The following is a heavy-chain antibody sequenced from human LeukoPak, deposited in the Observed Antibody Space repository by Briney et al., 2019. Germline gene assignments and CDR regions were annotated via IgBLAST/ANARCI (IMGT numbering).Heavy chain of an antibody. CDR1: GGSISSYY. J-gene: IGHJ4*02. CDR3: AREKGRGVISPYYDY. CDR2: IYSDGST. V-gene: IGHV3-53*01. Sequence: LTCTVSGGSISSYYWSWVRQAPGKGLEWVSVIYSDGSTYYEDSVKGRFTISIDTSKNTLSLQMNSLRVEDTAVYYCAREKGRGVISPYYDYWGQGTRVTVSS. D-gene: IGHD3-10*01.